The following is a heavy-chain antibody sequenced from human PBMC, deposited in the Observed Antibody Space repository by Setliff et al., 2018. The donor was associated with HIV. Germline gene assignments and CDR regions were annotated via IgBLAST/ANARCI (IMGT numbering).Heavy chain of an antibody. V-gene: IGHV1-46*01. CDR2: INPSGGRT. CDR3: ARCYYDSSGPTDAFDI. CDR1: GGAFSSYA. Sequence: ASVKVSCKASGGAFSSYALSWVRQAPGQGLEWMGLINPSGGRTSYAQKFQGRLTMTRDTSRSTVYMELSSLRSEDTAMYYCARCYYDSSGPTDAFDIWGQGTVVTVSS. J-gene: IGHJ3*02. D-gene: IGHD3-22*01.